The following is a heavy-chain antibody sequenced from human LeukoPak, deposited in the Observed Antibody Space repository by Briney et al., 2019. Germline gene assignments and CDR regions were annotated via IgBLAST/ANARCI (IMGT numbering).Heavy chain of an antibody. Sequence: GGSLRLSCAASGFTFSSYSMNWVRPAPGKGLEWVSSISSGSKYIYNADSVKGRFTISRDNAKNSLYLQMNSLRVEDTAVYYCARGHYDVLAASYKRTPDYWGQGTLVTVSS. CDR3: ARGHYDVLAASYKRTPDY. V-gene: IGHV3-21*01. CDR2: ISSGSKYI. J-gene: IGHJ4*02. CDR1: GFTFSSYS. D-gene: IGHD3-9*01.